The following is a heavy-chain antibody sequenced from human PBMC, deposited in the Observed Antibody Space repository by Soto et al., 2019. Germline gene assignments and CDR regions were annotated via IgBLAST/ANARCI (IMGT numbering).Heavy chain of an antibody. J-gene: IGHJ4*02. Sequence: QVQLVESGGGVVQPGRSLRLSCAASGFTFSTHAMHWVRQAPGKGLECVAIVSFDGSNKYYADSVKGRFTISRDNSKNTLSPQLSGLTPEDTAVYYCARDQTGITTAGGGRIDHWGQGTLVTVSS. CDR3: ARDQTGITTAGGGRIDH. CDR1: GFTFSTHA. CDR2: VSFDGSNK. V-gene: IGHV3-30-3*01. D-gene: IGHD6-13*01.